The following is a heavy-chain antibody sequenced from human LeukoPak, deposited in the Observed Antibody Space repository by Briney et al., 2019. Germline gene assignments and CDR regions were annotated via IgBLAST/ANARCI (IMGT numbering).Heavy chain of an antibody. CDR3: AKDGRVPAAMTEDY. V-gene: IGHV3-30*02. J-gene: IGHJ4*02. CDR1: GFAFGSYS. Sequence: PGGSLRLSCAASGFAFGSYSMNWVRQAPGKGLEWVAFIRYDGSNKYYADSVKGRFTISRDNSKNTLYLQMNSLRAEDTAVYYCAKDGRVPAAMTEDYWGQGTLVTVSS. D-gene: IGHD2-2*01. CDR2: IRYDGSNK.